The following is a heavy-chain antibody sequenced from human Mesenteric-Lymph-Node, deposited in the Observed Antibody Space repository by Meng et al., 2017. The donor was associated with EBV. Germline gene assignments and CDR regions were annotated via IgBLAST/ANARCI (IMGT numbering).Heavy chain of an antibody. CDR2: IDPTVNT. CDR1: GASFSGQY. Sequence: HVNPKEWGAGLFKRSEILSLTCAAYGASFSGQYGGWMRQTPGKGLEWIGEIDPTVNTKYIPSLKSRVTISLDTSRNQLSLKLTSVTAADTAVYYCSLWDTGALQNYWGPGTLVTVSS. D-gene: IGHD5-18*01. J-gene: IGHJ4*02. V-gene: IGHV4-34*01. CDR3: SLWDTGALQNY.